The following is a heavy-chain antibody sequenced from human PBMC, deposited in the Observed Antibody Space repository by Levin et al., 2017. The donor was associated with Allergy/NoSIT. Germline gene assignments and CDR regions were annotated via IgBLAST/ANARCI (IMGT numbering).Heavy chain of an antibody. Sequence: PGGSLRLSCAASGFTFSSYAMHWVRQAPGKGLEWVAVISYDGSNKYYADSVKGRFTISRDNSKNTLYLQMNSLRAEDTAVYYCARARDYYYYGMDVWGQGTTVTVSS. CDR1: GFTFSSYA. CDR3: ARARDYYYYGMDV. V-gene: IGHV3-30-3*01. CDR2: ISYDGSNK. J-gene: IGHJ6*02.